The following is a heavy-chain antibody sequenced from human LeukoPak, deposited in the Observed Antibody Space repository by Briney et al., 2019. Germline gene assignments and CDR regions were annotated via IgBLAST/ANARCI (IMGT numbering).Heavy chain of an antibody. V-gene: IGHV1-18*01. J-gene: IGHJ4*02. Sequence: ASVKVSCKASGYTFTSYGITWVRQAPGQGLEWMGRISAYNGNTNYAQKVQGRVTMTTDTSTSTAYMEVRSLRSDDTAVYYCARDSPAAAGSDYRGQGTLVTVSS. CDR1: GYTFTSYG. CDR2: ISAYNGNT. CDR3: ARDSPAAAGSDY. D-gene: IGHD6-13*01.